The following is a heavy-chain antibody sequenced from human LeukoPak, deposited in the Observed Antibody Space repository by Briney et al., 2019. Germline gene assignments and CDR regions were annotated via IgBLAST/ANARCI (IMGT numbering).Heavy chain of an antibody. D-gene: IGHD2-2*01. CDR1: GYTFTSYA. V-gene: IGHV7-4-1*02. J-gene: IGHJ6*02. Sequence: ASVKVSCKASGYTFTSYAMNWVRQAPGQGLEWMGWINTNTGSPTYAQGFTGRFVFSLDTSVSTAYLQISSLKAEDTAVYYCAARRCSSTSCYWDYYYGMDVWGQGTTVTVSS. CDR2: INTNTGSP. CDR3: AARRCSSTSCYWDYYYGMDV.